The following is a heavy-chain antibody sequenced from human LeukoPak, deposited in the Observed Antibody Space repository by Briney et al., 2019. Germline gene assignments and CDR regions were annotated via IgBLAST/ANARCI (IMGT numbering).Heavy chain of an antibody. V-gene: IGHV3-73*01. Sequence: GGSLRLSCAASGFTFSASPIHWVRQASGKGLEWVGRITAKHATAYSATVKGRFTISRDDSKYTTYLQMNSLRAEDTAVYYCAKLPPSGSSDYWGQGTLVTVSS. J-gene: IGHJ4*02. D-gene: IGHD1-26*01. CDR3: AKLPPSGSSDY. CDR1: GFTFSASP. CDR2: ITAKHAT.